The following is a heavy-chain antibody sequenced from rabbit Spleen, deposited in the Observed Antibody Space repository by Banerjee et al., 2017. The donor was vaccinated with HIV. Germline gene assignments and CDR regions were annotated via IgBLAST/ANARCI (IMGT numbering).Heavy chain of an antibody. D-gene: IGHD6-1*01. J-gene: IGHJ4*01. V-gene: IGHV1S43*01. CDR1: GLDFSSNYW. CDR2: IAINTGAT. Sequence: QEQLEESGGDLVKPGASLTLTCKGSGLDFSSNYWICWVRQAPGKGLEWIGCIAINTGATWYASWAKGRFTITRTTSLNTVTLQLNSLTAADTATYFCARDNAYGWAGWVTTTNLWGPGTLVTVS. CDR3: ARDNAYGWAGWVTTTNL.